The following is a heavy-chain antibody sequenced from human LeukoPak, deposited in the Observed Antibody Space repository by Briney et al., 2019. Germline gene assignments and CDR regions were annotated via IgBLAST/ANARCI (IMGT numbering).Heavy chain of an antibody. CDR1: GFSFSSYS. CDR2: ITGNADYT. V-gene: IGHV3-23*01. CDR3: AKRSGINYGYFES. J-gene: IGHJ4*02. D-gene: IGHD1-26*01. Sequence: GGSLRLSCAASGFSFSSYSMNWVRQAPGKGLEWVSAITGNADYTDYADSVKGRFTISRDNSKNTAYLQMNSLRAEDTAVYYCAKRSGINYGYFESWGQGTLVTVSS.